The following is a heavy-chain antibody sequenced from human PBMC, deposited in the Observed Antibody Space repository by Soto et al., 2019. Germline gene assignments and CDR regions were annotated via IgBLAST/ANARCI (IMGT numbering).Heavy chain of an antibody. CDR1: GFTFSNYG. CDR2: VSANNGHT. J-gene: IGHJ6*02. CDR3: ARAKGLTTVTKYGMDV. D-gene: IGHD4-17*01. V-gene: IGHV1-18*01. Sequence: ASVKVSCKASGFTFSNYGLNWVRQAPGQGLEWMGWVSANNGHTNYAQNLQGRVSMTTDTSTSTAYMELRGLTFDDTAVYYCARAKGLTTVTKYGMDVWGQGTTVTVSS.